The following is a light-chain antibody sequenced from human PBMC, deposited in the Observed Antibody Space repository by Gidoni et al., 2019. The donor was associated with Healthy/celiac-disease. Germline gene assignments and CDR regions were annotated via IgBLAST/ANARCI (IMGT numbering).Light chain of an antibody. CDR1: QSISSQ. Sequence: DIQMTQSPSSLSASVGDRVTITCRASQSISSQVNWYQQKPGKAPKLLIYAASSLQSAVPSRFSGSGSGTDFTLTISSLHPEDFATYYCQQSYSTPPRTFGGGTKVEIK. V-gene: IGKV1-39*01. CDR2: AAS. CDR3: QQSYSTPPRT. J-gene: IGKJ4*01.